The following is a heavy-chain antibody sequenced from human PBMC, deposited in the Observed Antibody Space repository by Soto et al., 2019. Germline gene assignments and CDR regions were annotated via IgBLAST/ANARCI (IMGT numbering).Heavy chain of an antibody. CDR1: GFTFSSYW. V-gene: IGHV3-74*01. CDR2: INSDGSST. CDR3: ARASPLPADYYYGMDG. J-gene: IGHJ6*02. D-gene: IGHD2-2*01. Sequence: PGGSLSLSCAASGFTFSSYWMHWVRQAPGKGLVWVSRINSDGSSTSYADSVKGRFTISRDNAKNTLYLQMNSLRAEDTAVYYCARASPLPADYYYGMDGWGQGTTVTVSS.